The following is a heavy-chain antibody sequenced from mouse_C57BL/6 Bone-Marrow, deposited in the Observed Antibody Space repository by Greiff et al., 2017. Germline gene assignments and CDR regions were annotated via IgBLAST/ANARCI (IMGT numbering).Heavy chain of an antibody. CDR2: INPGSGGT. CDR1: GYAFTNYL. V-gene: IGHV1-54*01. CDR3: ARTPQDY. J-gene: IGHJ2*01. Sequence: QVQLQQSGAELVSPGTSVKVSCKASGYAFTNYLIEWVKQRPGQGLEWIGVINPGSGGTNYNEKFKGKATLTADKSSSTAYMQLSSLTSEDSAVYFCARTPQDYWGQGTTLTVSS.